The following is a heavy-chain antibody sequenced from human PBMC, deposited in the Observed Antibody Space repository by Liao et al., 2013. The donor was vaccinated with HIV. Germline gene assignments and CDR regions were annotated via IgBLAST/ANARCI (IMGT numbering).Heavy chain of an antibody. J-gene: IGHJ3*02. CDR3: AREAPNVTARALDI. Sequence: QVRLQESGPGLVKPSQTLSLSCTVSGGSISSRYYWTWIRQAAGAGLEWIGRVYISGTTDYNRYLKSRVTISLDTSSHLLSLRLTSVTAADTAMYYCAREAPNVTARALDIWGQGTMVTVSS. V-gene: IGHV4-61*02. CDR1: GGSISSRYY. CDR2: VYISGTT. D-gene: IGHD4-11*01.